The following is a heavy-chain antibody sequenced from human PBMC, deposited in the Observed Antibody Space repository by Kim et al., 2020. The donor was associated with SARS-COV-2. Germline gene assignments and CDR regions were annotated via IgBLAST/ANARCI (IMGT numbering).Heavy chain of an antibody. V-gene: IGHV4-59*13. Sequence: SETLSLTCSVSDGSISRYHWNWIRQCQRKGQEWIGYVQNSGTANYNPSLTSRVSISVDTSRNQFSLRLTSVSAADTAVYYCARVSGFVLMDVWGQGTTVTVSS. CDR1: DGSISRYH. CDR2: VQNSGTA. J-gene: IGHJ6*02. CDR3: ARVSGFVLMDV.